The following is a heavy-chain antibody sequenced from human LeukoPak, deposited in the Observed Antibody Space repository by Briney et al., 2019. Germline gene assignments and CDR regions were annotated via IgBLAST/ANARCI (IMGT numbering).Heavy chain of an antibody. V-gene: IGHV4-59*01. Sequence: SETLSPTCTVSGGSISSYYWGWIRQPPGKGLEWIGYIYYSGSTNYNPSLKSRVTISVDTSKNQFSLKLSSVTAADTAVYYCTRGYDTSGYYPYYFDYWGQGTLVTVSS. CDR3: TRGYDTSGYYPYYFDY. D-gene: IGHD3-22*01. J-gene: IGHJ4*02. CDR2: IYYSGST. CDR1: GGSISSYY.